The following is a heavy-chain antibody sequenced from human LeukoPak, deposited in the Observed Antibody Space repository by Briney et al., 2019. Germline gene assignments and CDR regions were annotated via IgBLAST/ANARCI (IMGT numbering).Heavy chain of an antibody. V-gene: IGHV4-59*01. Sequence: SETLSLTCTVSGGSISSYYWSWIRQPPGKGLEWIGNIYYSGSTNYNPSLKSRVTISVDTSKNQFSLKPSSVTAADTAVYYCTRGSIAYYYMDVWGKGTTVTISS. CDR3: TRGSIAYYYMDV. J-gene: IGHJ6*03. CDR2: IYYSGST. CDR1: GGSISSYY. D-gene: IGHD3-22*01.